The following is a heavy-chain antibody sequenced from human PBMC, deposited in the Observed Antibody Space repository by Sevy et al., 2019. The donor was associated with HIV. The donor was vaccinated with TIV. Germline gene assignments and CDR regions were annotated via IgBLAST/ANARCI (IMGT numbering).Heavy chain of an antibody. Sequence: GGSLRLSCAASVFTIAKYSMSWVRQAPGKGLEWVSTFSFGCGRINYADSVKGRFTISRDDSKNTLFLQMNSLRAEDTATYFCAREGCTQPHDYWGQGTLVTVSS. CDR3: AREGCTQPHDY. CDR2: FSFGCGRI. CDR1: VFTIAKYS. D-gene: IGHD2-8*01. J-gene: IGHJ4*02. V-gene: IGHV3-23*01.